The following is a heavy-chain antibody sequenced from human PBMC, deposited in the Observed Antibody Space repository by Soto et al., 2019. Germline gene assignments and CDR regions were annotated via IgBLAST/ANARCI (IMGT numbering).Heavy chain of an antibody. V-gene: IGHV4-59*11. Sequence: QVQLQESGPGLVKPSETLSLTCSVSGGTISSHYWSWIRQPPGKGLEWIGYIYSRGTTSYNPSLKSRATILVDTSKNQFSLRLTSVTATDTAVYYCATGRISRGLDVWGQGTTITVSS. J-gene: IGHJ6*02. CDR3: ATGRISRGLDV. CDR1: GGTISSHY. CDR2: IYSRGTT.